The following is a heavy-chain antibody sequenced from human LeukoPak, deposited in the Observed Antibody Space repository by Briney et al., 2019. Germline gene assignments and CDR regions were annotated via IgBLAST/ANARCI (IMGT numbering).Heavy chain of an antibody. Sequence: PGGSLRLSCAASGFTFSSYAMSWVRQAPGKGLEWVSAISGSGGSTYYADSVKGRFTISRDNSKNTLYLQMNSLRAEDTAVYYCVRQQLDPYYYYGMDVWGQGTTVTVSS. D-gene: IGHD6-13*01. V-gene: IGHV3-23*01. CDR2: ISGSGGST. CDR1: GFTFSSYA. J-gene: IGHJ6*02. CDR3: VRQQLDPYYYYGMDV.